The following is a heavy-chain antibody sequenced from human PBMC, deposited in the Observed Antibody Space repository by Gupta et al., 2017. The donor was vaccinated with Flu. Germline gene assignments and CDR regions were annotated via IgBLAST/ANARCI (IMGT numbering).Heavy chain of an antibody. CDR3: ARGRVGATCSGCYMDV. D-gene: IGHD1-26*01. CDR2: INPASGGT. V-gene: IGHV1-2*06. J-gene: IGHJ6*03. Sequence: APGQGHEWMGRINPASGGTKDAQKFLGRFTMTSDTSSSTAYMDLSSLRSDDTAVYYCARGRVGATCSGCYMDVWGKGTTVVVSS.